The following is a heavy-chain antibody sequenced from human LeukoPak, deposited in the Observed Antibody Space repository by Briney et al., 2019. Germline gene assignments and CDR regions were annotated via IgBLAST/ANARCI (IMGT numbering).Heavy chain of an antibody. D-gene: IGHD6-19*01. CDR2: INWNGDST. J-gene: IGHJ4*02. CDR3: ARDRAIAVDVGVDY. V-gene: IGHV3-20*04. Sequence: PGGSLRLSCAASGFIFDDYAMNWVRQAPGKGLEWVSGINWNGDSTGYVDSVKGRFTISRDNAKNSLYLQMNSLRVEDTALYYCARDRAIAVDVGVDYWGQGILVTVSS. CDR1: GFIFDDYA.